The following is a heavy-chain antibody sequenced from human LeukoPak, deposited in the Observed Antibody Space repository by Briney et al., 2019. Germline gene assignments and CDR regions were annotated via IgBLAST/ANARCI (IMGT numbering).Heavy chain of an antibody. Sequence: SGGSLRLSCAASGFTFSSYAMHWVRQAPGKGLEWVAVISYDGSNKYYADSVKGRFTISRDNSKNTLYLQMNSLRAEDTAVCYCARGDLRDILRFDIWGQGTMVTVSS. V-gene: IGHV3-30*04. J-gene: IGHJ3*02. CDR1: GFTFSSYA. CDR2: ISYDGSNK. CDR3: ARGDLRDILRFDI. D-gene: IGHD3-9*01.